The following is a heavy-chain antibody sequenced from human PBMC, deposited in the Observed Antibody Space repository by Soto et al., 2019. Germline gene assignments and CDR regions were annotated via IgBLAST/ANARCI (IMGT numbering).Heavy chain of an antibody. Sequence: ASLKVSCKASRYTFTSYYMHWVRQSPRQVLEWMGIINPSGGSTSYAQKFQCRVTMTRDTSTSTVYMELSSLRSEDTAVYYCARDHHLYDFWSGPQGFYYYSGMEVWGQGTTVTVS. J-gene: IGHJ6*02. V-gene: IGHV1-46*01. D-gene: IGHD3-3*01. CDR3: ARDHHLYDFWSGPQGFYYYSGMEV. CDR1: RYTFTSYY. CDR2: INPSGGST.